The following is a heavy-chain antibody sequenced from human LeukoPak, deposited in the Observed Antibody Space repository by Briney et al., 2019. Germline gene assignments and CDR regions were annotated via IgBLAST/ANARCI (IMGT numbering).Heavy chain of an antibody. CDR3: ARVGGGYSYGYSAFDI. V-gene: IGHV4-59*01. D-gene: IGHD5-18*01. Sequence: SETLSLTCTVSGGSISSYYWSWIRQPPGKGLEWIGYTYYSGSTNYNPSLKSRVTISVDTSKNQFSLKLSSVTAADTAVYYCARVGGGYSYGYSAFDIWGQGTMVTVSS. CDR2: TYYSGST. J-gene: IGHJ3*02. CDR1: GGSISSYY.